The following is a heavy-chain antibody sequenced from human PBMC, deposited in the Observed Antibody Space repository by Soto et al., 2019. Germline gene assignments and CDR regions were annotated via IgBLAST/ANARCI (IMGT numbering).Heavy chain of an antibody. CDR1: GGSISSGDYY. CDR2: ISYRGRT. Sequence: PSETLSLTCTVSGGSISSGDYYWSWIRQHPGKGLEWIGYISYRGRTYYNPSLKSRVSISIDTSKNQFTLKLNSVTAADTAVYSCARVGRGDLGYCISASCNNLFDSWGQGTLVTVSS. V-gene: IGHV4-31*03. J-gene: IGHJ4*02. D-gene: IGHD2-2*01. CDR3: ARVGRGDLGYCISASCNNLFDS.